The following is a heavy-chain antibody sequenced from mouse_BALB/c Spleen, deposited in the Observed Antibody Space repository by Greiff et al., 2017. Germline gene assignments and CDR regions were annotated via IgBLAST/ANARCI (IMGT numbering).Heavy chain of an antibody. CDR2: IWSGGST. CDR1: GFSLTSYG. V-gene: IGHV2-4-1*01. Sequence: VNVVESGPGLVAPSQSLSITCTVSGFSLTSYGVHWVRQSPGKGLEWLGVIWSGGSTDYNAAFISRLSISKDNSKSQVFFKMNSLQADDTAIYYCARLGWLAYFDVWGAGTTVTVSS. D-gene: IGHD2-3*01. CDR3: ARLGWLAYFDV. J-gene: IGHJ1*01.